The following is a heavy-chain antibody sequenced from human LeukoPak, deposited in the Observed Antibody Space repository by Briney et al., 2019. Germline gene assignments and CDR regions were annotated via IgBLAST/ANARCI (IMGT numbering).Heavy chain of an antibody. J-gene: IGHJ4*02. CDR2: INPGDGST. CDR3: VKAPGEMATMWLHYFDY. D-gene: IGHD5-24*01. V-gene: IGHV1-46*01. CDR1: GYSFTTYY. Sequence: ASVKVSCKASGYSFTTYYIHWVRQAPGQGLEWLGIINPGDGSTSWAQKFQGRVTMTRDTSTNTVYMELGSLTSEDTAVYYCVKAPGEMATMWLHYFDYWGPGTLVTVSS.